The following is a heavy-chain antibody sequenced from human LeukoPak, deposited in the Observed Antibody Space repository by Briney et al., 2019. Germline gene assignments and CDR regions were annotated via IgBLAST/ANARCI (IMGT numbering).Heavy chain of an antibody. CDR1: GFTVSSNY. Sequence: PGGSLRLSCAASGFTVSSNYMSWVRQAPGKGLEWVSVIYSGGSTYYADSVKGRFTISRDNSKNTLYLQMNCLRAEDTAVYYCAKKRDMATIRGSFDYWGQGTLVTVSS. D-gene: IGHD5-24*01. V-gene: IGHV3-53*01. CDR2: IYSGGST. J-gene: IGHJ4*02. CDR3: AKKRDMATIRGSFDY.